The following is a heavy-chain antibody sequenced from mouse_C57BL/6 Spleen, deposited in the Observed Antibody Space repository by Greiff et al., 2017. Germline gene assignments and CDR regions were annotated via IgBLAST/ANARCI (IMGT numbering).Heavy chain of an antibody. CDR1: GYTFTSYW. J-gene: IGHJ2*01. CDR2: IYPGSGST. V-gene: IGHV1-55*01. CDR3: ARNNNYYGSSLDY. Sequence: QVQLQQPGAELVKPGASVKMSCKASGYTFTSYWITWVKQRPGQGLEWIGDIYPGSGSTNYNEKFKSKATLTVDTSSSTAYMQLSSLTSEDSAVYYCARNNNYYGSSLDYWGQGTTLTVSS. D-gene: IGHD1-1*01.